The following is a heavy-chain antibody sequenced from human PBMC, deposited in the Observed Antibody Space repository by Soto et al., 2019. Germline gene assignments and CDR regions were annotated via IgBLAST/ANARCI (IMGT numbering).Heavy chain of an antibody. CDR3: ARSSRGHDFWSGYPI. CDR1: GYTFTSYA. D-gene: IGHD3-3*01. Sequence: QVQLVQSGAEVKKPGASVKVSCKASGYTFTSYAMHWVRQAPGQRLEWMGWINAGNGNTKYSQKCQGRVTITRDTSASTAYMELSSLRSEDTAVYYCARSSRGHDFWSGYPIWGQGTLVTVSS. CDR2: INAGNGNT. J-gene: IGHJ4*02. V-gene: IGHV1-3*01.